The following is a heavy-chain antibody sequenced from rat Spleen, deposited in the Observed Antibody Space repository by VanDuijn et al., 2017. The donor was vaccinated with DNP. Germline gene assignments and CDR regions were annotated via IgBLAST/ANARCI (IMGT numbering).Heavy chain of an antibody. J-gene: IGHJ4*01. CDR2: INPDGGTT. Sequence: EVQLVESGGGLVQPGRSLKLSCAASGFTFSDYNMAWIRQAPGKGLEWVASINPDGGTTHYSDSVRGRFTISRDNAENTVYLQMNSLRSEDTATYYCAKDLQWYAMDAWGQGTSVSVSS. CDR1: GFTFSDYN. CDR3: AKDLQWYAMDA. V-gene: IGHV5-58*01. D-gene: IGHD1-1*01.